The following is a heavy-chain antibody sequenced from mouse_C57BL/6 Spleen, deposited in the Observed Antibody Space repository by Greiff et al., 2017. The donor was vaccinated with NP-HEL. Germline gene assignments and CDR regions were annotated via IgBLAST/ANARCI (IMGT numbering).Heavy chain of an antibody. Sequence: VQLQQPGAELVRPGSSVKLSCKASGYTFTSYWMHWVKQRPIQGLEWIGNIDPSDSETHYNQKFKDKATLTVDKSSSTAYMQLSSLTSEDSAVYYCARGGGYYVYFDYWGQGTTLTVSS. CDR1: GYTFTSYW. J-gene: IGHJ2*01. CDR3: ARGGGYYVYFDY. D-gene: IGHD2-3*01. V-gene: IGHV1-52*01. CDR2: IDPSDSET.